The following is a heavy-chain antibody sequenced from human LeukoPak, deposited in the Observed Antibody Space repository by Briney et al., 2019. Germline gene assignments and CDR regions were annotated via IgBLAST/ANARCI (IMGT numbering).Heavy chain of an antibody. CDR2: IYYSGST. D-gene: IGHD3-10*01. V-gene: IGHV4-31*03. CDR3: ARKITMVRSYGMDV. Sequence: SETLSLTCTVSGGSISSGGYYWSWIRQHPGKGLEWIGYIYYSGSTYYNPSLKSRVTISVDTSKNQFSLKLSSVTAADTAVYYCARKITMVRSYGMDVWGQGTTVTVSS. CDR1: GGSISSGGYY. J-gene: IGHJ6*02.